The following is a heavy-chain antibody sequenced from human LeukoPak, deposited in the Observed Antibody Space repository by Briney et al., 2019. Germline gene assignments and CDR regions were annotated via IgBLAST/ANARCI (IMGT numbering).Heavy chain of an antibody. V-gene: IGHV4-4*07. CDR2: IYATGST. D-gene: IGHD1-26*01. CDR1: GDFIRSYW. CDR3: ARQGYTASYYFLDF. Sequence: SETLSLTCDVSGDFIRSYWWGWVRQPAGRGLEWFGRIYATGSTKFNPSLKSRTTMSMDTSTNQLSLKLPLKLTSVTAADTAVYFCARQGYTASYYFLDFWSQGTLVTVSP. J-gene: IGHJ4*02.